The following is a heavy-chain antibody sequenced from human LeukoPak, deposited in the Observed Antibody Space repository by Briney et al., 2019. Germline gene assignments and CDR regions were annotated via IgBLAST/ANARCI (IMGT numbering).Heavy chain of an antibody. D-gene: IGHD6-6*01. CDR1: GFTFSSYA. CDR3: AKDPAARTVYYYYGMDV. J-gene: IGHJ6*02. Sequence: GGSLRLSCAASGFTFSSYAMSWVRQAPGKGLEWVSAISGSGGSTYYADSVKGRFTISRDNPKNTLYLQMNSLRAEDTAVYYCAKDPAARTVYYYYGMDVWGQGTTVTVSS. CDR2: ISGSGGST. V-gene: IGHV3-23*01.